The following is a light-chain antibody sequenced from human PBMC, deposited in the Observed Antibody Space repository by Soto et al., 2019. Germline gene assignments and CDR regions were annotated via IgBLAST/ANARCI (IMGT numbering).Light chain of an antibody. CDR2: DAS. Sequence: ETVLTQSPAPLAFSPGDRATLSCRATQSVDTKLVWYHQSPGQSPSLLIYDASNRATGVPARFSGSGSGTDVTLTISRLEPEDSAVYYFQQRSNWPPLTFGGGTNVELK. V-gene: IGKV3-11*01. CDR1: QSVDTK. J-gene: IGKJ4*01. CDR3: QQRSNWPPLT.